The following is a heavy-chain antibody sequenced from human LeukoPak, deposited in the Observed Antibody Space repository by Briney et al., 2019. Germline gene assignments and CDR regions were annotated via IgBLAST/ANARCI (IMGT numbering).Heavy chain of an antibody. CDR1: GFTFSNTW. V-gene: IGHV3-15*01. CDR2: IKSKTDGGTT. D-gene: IGHD2-21*01. CDR3: ASWGELWWDRSY. J-gene: IGHJ4*02. Sequence: GGSLRLSCAASGFTFSNTWMSWVRQAPGKGLEWVGRIKSKTDGGTTDYAAPVKGRFTISRDDSQNTVSLQMNSLRAEDTAVYYCASWGELWWDRSYWGQGTLVTVSS.